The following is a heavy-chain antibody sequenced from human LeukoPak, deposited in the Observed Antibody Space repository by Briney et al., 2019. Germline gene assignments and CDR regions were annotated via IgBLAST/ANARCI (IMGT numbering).Heavy chain of an antibody. CDR2: ISSSGNTI. V-gene: IGHV3-48*04. J-gene: IGHJ4*02. Sequence: GGALSDSRAATGFTHIRYRMNGVRQAPGKGVAGVSHISSSGNTIDNADTLSGRLTISRDNAKNSLYLRMFSLRAEDTAVYFCARLRGYSYGYGDYWGQGPLVTVSS. CDR1: GFTHIRYR. CDR3: ARLRGYSYGYGDY. D-gene: IGHD5-18*01.